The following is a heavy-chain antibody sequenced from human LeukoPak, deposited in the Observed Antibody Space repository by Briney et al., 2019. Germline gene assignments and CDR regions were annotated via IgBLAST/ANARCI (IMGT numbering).Heavy chain of an antibody. V-gene: IGHV4-59*01. CDR1: GGSISSYY. CDR2: IYYSGST. CDR3: ASLPYYDSSGYLSSYFDY. D-gene: IGHD3-22*01. Sequence: PSETLSLTCTASGGSISSYYWSWIRQPPGKGLEWIGYIYYSGSTNYNPSLKSRVTISVDTSKNQFSLKLSSVTAADTAVYYCASLPYYDSSGYLSSYFDYWGQGTLVTVSS. J-gene: IGHJ4*02.